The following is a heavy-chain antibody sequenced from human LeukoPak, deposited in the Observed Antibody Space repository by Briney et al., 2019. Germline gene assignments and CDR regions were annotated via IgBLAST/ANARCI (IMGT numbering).Heavy chain of an antibody. CDR3: AKTDTFGGVIVLYYFDY. Sequence: GGSLRLSCAASGFTFSSYAMSWVRQAPGKGLEWVSGISGSGGSTYYADSVKGRFTISRDNSKNTLYLQMNSLRAEDTAVYYCAKTDTFGGVIVLYYFDYWGQGTLVTVSS. V-gene: IGHV3-23*01. CDR2: ISGSGGST. CDR1: GFTFSSYA. J-gene: IGHJ4*02. D-gene: IGHD3-16*02.